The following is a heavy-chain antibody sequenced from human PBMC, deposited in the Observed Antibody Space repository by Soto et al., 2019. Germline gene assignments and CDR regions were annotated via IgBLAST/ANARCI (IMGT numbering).Heavy chain of an antibody. CDR2: ISAYNGNT. J-gene: IGHJ4*02. V-gene: IGHV1-18*01. CDR3: ASDLTPGLVDH. Sequence: ASVKVSCKASGYTFTSYGISWVRQAPGQGLEWMGWISAYNGNTNYAQKLQGRVTMTTDTSTSTAYMELRSLRSGDTAVYYCASDLTPGLVDHWGQGTLVTVSS. D-gene: IGHD3-9*01. CDR1: GYTFTSYG.